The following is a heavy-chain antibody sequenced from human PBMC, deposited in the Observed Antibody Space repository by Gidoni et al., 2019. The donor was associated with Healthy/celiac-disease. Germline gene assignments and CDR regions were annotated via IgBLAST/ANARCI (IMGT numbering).Heavy chain of an antibody. CDR3: AHIYYLEDFDY. V-gene: IGHV2-5*02. J-gene: IGHJ4*02. CDR2: IYWDDDK. CDR1: GLSLSTSGVG. D-gene: IGHD3-3*01. Sequence: QITLKESGPTLGKPTQTLTLTCTLSGLSLSTSGVGVGWIRQPPGKALEWLALIYWDDDKRYSPSLKSRLTITKDTSKNQVVLTMTNMDPVDTATYYCAHIYYLEDFDYWGQGTLVTVSS.